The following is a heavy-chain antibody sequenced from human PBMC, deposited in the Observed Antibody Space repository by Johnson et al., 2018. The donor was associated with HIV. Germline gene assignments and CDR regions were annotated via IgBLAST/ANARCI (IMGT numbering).Heavy chain of an antibody. D-gene: IGHD5-24*01. CDR1: GFTFGSYA. CDR3: ARDEPYNLNAFDI. J-gene: IGHJ3*02. V-gene: IGHV3-30*04. CDR2: ISFDGGTK. Sequence: QVQLVESGGGLVHPGGSLRLSCAASGFTFGSYAMHWVRQAPGKGLEWVALISFDGGTKYYADSVKGRFIIPRDNSKNTLYLQMNSLRAEYTAVYYCARDEPYNLNAFDIWGQGTMVTVSS.